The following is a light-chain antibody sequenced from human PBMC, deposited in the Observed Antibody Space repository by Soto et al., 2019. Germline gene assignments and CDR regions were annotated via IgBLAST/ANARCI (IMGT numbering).Light chain of an antibody. J-gene: IGKJ1*01. V-gene: IGKV2D-30*01. CDR3: MQNTHWPHT. CDR1: QALVYGDGNTY. Sequence: DVVLTQSPLSLPVTLGQPASISCTSSQALVYGDGNTYLIWVQQRPGQSPRGLIYNVSRWESGVPDRFSGSGSGTDFTLKISRVEAEDVGIYYCMQNTHWPHTFGQGTKVEIK. CDR2: NVS.